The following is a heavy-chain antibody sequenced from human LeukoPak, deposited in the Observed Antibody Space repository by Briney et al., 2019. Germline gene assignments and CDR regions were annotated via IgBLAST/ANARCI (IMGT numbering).Heavy chain of an antibody. D-gene: IGHD3-3*01. CDR2: ITTSGGET. Sequence: GGSLRLSCAASGFTFSDHYMDWVRQAPGKGLEWVSAITTSGGETNYADSVKGRFTISRDNSKSTLFLQMHSLRGDDTAVYYCAKGHYDDWYYFDYWGQGAPVTVSS. CDR3: AKGHYDDWYYFDY. CDR1: GFTFSDHY. V-gene: IGHV3-23*01. J-gene: IGHJ4*02.